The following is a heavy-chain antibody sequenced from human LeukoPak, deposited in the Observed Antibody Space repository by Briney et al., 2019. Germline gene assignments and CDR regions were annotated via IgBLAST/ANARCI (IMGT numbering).Heavy chain of an antibody. D-gene: IGHD2-2*02. V-gene: IGHV1-18*01. Sequence: ASVKVSCKASGYTFTSYGISWVRQAPGQGLEWMGWISAYNGNTNYAQKLQGRVTMTTDTSTSTAYMELRSLRSDDTAVYYCARDPYCNSTSCYTSLTTAAALADDYWGQGTLVTVSS. CDR2: ISAYNGNT. CDR1: GYTFTSYG. J-gene: IGHJ4*02. CDR3: ARDPYCNSTSCYTSLTTAAALADDY.